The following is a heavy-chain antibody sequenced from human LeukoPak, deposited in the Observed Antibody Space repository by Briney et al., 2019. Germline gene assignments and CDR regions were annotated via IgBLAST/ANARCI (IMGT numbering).Heavy chain of an antibody. CDR1: GFTFSSYW. D-gene: IGHD6-19*01. CDR2: IKQDGSEK. J-gene: IGHJ4*02. Sequence: PGGSLRLSCAASGFTFSSYWMSWVRQAPGKGLEWVANIKQDGSEKYCVDSVKGRFTISRDNAKNSLYLQMNSLRAEDTAVYYCAREFPFSSGIGAFDYWGQGTLVTVSS. CDR3: AREFPFSSGIGAFDY. V-gene: IGHV3-7*01.